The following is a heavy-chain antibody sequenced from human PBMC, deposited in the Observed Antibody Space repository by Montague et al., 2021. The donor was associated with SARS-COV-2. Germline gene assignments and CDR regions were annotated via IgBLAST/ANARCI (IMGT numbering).Heavy chain of an antibody. CDR3: ARGVTYYDILTGYYKGNYYYGMDV. CDR1: GGSFSGFY. CDR2: MNHNGST. V-gene: IGHV4-34*01. Sequence: SETLSLTCTVYGGSFSGFYWSWIRQPPGKGLEWIGEMNHNGSTNYNPSLKSRVTISVDTSKNQFSLKLSSVTAADTAVYYCARGVTYYDILTGYYKGNYYYGMDVWGQGTTVTVSS. J-gene: IGHJ6*02. D-gene: IGHD3-9*01.